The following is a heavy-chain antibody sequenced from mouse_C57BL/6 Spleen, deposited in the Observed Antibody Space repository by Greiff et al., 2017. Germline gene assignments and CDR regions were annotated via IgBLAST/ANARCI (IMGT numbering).Heavy chain of an antibody. CDR1: GYTFTSYW. J-gene: IGHJ2*01. V-gene: IGHV1-55*01. D-gene: IGHD1-1*01. Sequence: QVQLQQPGAELVKPGASVKMSCKASGYTFTSYWITWVKQRPGQGLVWIGDIYPGSGSTNYNEKFKSKATLTVDTSSSTAYMQLSSLTSEDSAVYYCARGGYYGSSPYFDYWGQGTTLTVSS. CDR2: IYPGSGST. CDR3: ARGGYYGSSPYFDY.